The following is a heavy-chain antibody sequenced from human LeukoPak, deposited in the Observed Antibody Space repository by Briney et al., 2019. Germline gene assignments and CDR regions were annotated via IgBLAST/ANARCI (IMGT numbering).Heavy chain of an antibody. CDR2: ISGSSSTI. CDR1: GFTFNSYS. J-gene: IGHJ3*02. V-gene: IGHV3-48*01. CDR3: AIRRYSSGWYPFDAFDI. D-gene: IGHD6-19*01. Sequence: GGTLRLSSAASGFTFNSYSMNWVPQAPGNGLEWVSYISGSSSTISYADPVKGRFTISRDNAKNSLYLQMNSLRAEDTAVYYCAIRRYSSGWYPFDAFDIWGEGTMVTVSS.